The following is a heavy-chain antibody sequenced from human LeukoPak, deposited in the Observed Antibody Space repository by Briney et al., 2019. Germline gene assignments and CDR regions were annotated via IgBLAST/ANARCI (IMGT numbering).Heavy chain of an antibody. CDR2: INPNSGGT. CDR1: GYTFTGYY. Sequence: ASVKVSCKASGYTFTGYYMHWVRQAPGQGLEWMGRINPNSGGTNYAQKFQGRVTMTRDTSISTAYMELSRLRSDDTAVYYCATDGLYYGSGSYYDVDYWGQGTPVTVSS. J-gene: IGHJ4*02. CDR3: ATDGLYYGSGSYYDVDY. D-gene: IGHD3-10*01. V-gene: IGHV1-2*06.